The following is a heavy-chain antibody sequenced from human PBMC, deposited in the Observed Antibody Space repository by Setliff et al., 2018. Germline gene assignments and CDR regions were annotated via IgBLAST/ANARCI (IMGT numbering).Heavy chain of an antibody. D-gene: IGHD3-3*01. J-gene: IGHJ4*02. CDR2: INPNSGGT. CDR3: ARGRDFWSGYLVY. Sequence: ASVKVSCKASGYTFTGYYVHWVRQAPGQGLEWMGWINPNSGGTNYAQKFQGWVTMTRDTSISTAYMELSRLRSDDTAVYYCARGRDFWSGYLVYWGQGTLVTSPQ. V-gene: IGHV1-2*04. CDR1: GYTFTGYY.